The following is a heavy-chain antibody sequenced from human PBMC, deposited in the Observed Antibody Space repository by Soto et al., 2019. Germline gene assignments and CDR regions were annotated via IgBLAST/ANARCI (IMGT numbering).Heavy chain of an antibody. CDR3: AKDRGDGYNKYYYGMDV. CDR1: GFTFSSYG. CDR2: ISYDGSNK. Sequence: PGGSLRLSCAASGFTFSSYGMHWVRQAPGKGLEWVAVISYDGSNKYYADSVKGRFTISRDNSKNTLYLQMKSLRPEDTAVYYCAKDRGDGYNKYYYGMDVRGQGTTVTVSS. J-gene: IGHJ6*02. V-gene: IGHV3-30*18. D-gene: IGHD5-12*01.